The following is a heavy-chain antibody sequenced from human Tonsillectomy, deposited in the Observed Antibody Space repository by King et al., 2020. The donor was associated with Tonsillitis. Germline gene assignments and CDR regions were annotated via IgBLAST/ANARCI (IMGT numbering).Heavy chain of an antibody. J-gene: IGHJ4*02. D-gene: IGHD6-6*01. Sequence: VQLQESGPGLVKPSATLSLTCTVSGGSISSYYWRWIRQPPGKGLEWIGYIYYSGSTNYNPSLKSRVTISVDTSKNQFSLKLSSVTAADTAVYYCAREGIAARPFDYWGQGTLVTVSS. CDR1: GGSISSYY. CDR3: AREGIAARPFDY. CDR2: IYYSGST. V-gene: IGHV4-59*01.